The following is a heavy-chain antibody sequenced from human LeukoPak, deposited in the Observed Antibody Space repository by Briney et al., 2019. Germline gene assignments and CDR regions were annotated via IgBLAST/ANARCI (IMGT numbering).Heavy chain of an antibody. D-gene: IGHD3-16*01. CDR3: TRGAGWLIDY. J-gene: IGHJ4*02. V-gene: IGHV4-59*01. CDR2: FHNSGTS. Sequence: PSETLSLTCTVSDDSISDYYRGWIRQPTGKGLEWIGYFHNSGTSTYNPSLKSRVTISADTSKNQFSLKLNSLTTADTAVYYCTRGAGWLIDYWGQGILVTASS. CDR1: DDSISDYY.